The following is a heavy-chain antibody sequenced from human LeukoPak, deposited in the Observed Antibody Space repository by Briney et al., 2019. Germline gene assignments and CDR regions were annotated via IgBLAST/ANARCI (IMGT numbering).Heavy chain of an antibody. CDR2: IYTSGST. D-gene: IGHD3-22*01. CDR3: ASGYYDSSGYYNY. V-gene: IGHV4-4*07. CDR1: GGSISSYY. J-gene: IGHJ4*02. Sequence: PSETLSLTCTVSGGSISSYYWSWIRQPAAKGLEWIGRIYTSGSTNYNPSLKSRVAMSVDTSKNQFSLRLSSVTAADTALYYCASGYYDSSGYYNYWGQGTLVTVSS.